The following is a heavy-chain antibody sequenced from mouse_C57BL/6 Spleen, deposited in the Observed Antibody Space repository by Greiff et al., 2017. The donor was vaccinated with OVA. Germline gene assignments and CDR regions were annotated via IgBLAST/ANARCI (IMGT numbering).Heavy chain of an antibody. Sequence: VQLQQSGPELVKPGASVKISCKASGYSFTSYYIHWVKQRPGQGLEWIGWIYPGSGNTKYNEKFKGKATLTADTSSSTAYMQLSSLTSEDSAVYYCAREGYGSRDYAMDYWGQGTSVTVSS. V-gene: IGHV1-66*01. J-gene: IGHJ4*01. CDR1: GYSFTSYY. CDR3: AREGYGSRDYAMDY. CDR2: IYPGSGNT. D-gene: IGHD1-1*01.